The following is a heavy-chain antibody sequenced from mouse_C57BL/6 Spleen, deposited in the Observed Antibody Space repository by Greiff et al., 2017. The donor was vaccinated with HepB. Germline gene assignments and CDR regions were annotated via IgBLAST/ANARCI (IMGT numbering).Heavy chain of an antibody. Sequence: EVKLMESGGDLVKPGGSLKLSCAASGFTFSSYGMSWVRQTPDKRLEWVATISSGGSYTYYPDSVKGRFTISRDNAKNTLYLQMSSLKSEDTAMYYCARQGTVVANAMDYWGQGTSVTVSS. D-gene: IGHD1-1*01. CDR3: ARQGTVVANAMDY. V-gene: IGHV5-6*01. CDR2: ISSGGSYT. CDR1: GFTFSSYG. J-gene: IGHJ4*01.